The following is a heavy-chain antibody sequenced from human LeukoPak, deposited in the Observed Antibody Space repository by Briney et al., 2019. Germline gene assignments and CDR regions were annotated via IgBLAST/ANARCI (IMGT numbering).Heavy chain of an antibody. J-gene: IGHJ6*02. Sequence: PSETLSLTCTVSGGSISSYYWSWIRQPPGKGLEWIGYIYNSGSTNYNPSLKRRVTISVDTSKNQFSLKLSSVTAADTAVYYCAREGYYYGMDVWGQGTTVTVSS. D-gene: IGHD2-15*01. CDR2: IYNSGST. V-gene: IGHV4-59*01. CDR1: GGSISSYY. CDR3: AREGYYYGMDV.